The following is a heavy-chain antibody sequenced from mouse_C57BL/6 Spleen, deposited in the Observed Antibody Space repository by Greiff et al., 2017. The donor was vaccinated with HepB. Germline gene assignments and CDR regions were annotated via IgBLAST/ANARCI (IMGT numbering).Heavy chain of an antibody. V-gene: IGHV7-3*01. CDR1: GFTFTDYY. J-gene: IGHJ3*01. Sequence: EVKLMESGGGLVQPGGSLSLSCAASGFTFTDYYMSWVRQPPGKALEWLGFIRNKANGYTTEYSASVKGRFTISRDNSQSILYLQMNALRAEDSATYYCARYTPWLVLAYWGQGTLVTVSA. CDR3: ARYTPWLVLAY. CDR2: IRNKANGYTT.